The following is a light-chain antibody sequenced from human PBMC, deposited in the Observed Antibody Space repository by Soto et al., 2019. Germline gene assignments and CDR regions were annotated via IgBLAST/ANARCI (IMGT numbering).Light chain of an antibody. CDR1: RGIYSS. CDR2: AAS. CDR3: QQYQSYPLT. Sequence: DIEMTQSPSSLSASVGDSVTVTCRASRGIYSSLAWFQQTPGKAPKSLIYAASTLQSGVPSRFSGSGSGTDFTLTINSLQPEDVGTYYCQQYQSYPLTFGGGTKVDIK. V-gene: IGKV1-16*01. J-gene: IGKJ4*01.